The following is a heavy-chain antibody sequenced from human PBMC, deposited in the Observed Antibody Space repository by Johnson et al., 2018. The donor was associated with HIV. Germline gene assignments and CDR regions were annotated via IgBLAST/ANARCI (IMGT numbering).Heavy chain of an antibody. D-gene: IGHD6-13*01. CDR2: ISSSGSTI. J-gene: IGHJ3*02. CDR1: GFTFSDYY. Sequence: VQLVESGGGLVKPGGSLRLSCAASGFTFSDYYMSWIRQAPGKGLEWVSHISSSGSTIYYADSVKGRFTISRDNAKNSLYLQMNSLRAEDTAVYYCAKDRDLAAAGTDAFDIWGQGTMVTVSS. V-gene: IGHV3-11*04. CDR3: AKDRDLAAAGTDAFDI.